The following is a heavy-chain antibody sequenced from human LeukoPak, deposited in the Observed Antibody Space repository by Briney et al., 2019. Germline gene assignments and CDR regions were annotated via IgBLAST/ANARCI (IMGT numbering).Heavy chain of an antibody. Sequence: PGGSLRLSCAASGFTFSSSAMSWVRQAPGKGLEWVSAISNNGGYTYYADSVQGRFTISRDNSKSTLCLQMNSLRAEDTAVYYCARDQDDDSSGYYFLGVRYYYYGMDVWGQGTTVTVSS. D-gene: IGHD3-22*01. J-gene: IGHJ6*02. CDR3: ARDQDDDSSGYYFLGVRYYYYGMDV. V-gene: IGHV3-23*01. CDR2: ISNNGGYT. CDR1: GFTFSSSA.